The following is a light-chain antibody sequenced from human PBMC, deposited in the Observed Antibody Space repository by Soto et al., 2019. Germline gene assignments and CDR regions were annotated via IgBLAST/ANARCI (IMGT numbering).Light chain of an antibody. Sequence: DIQMTQSPSSLSASVGDRVTITCRPGESISTYLNWYQQNPGPAPRLLINAASNLQSGVPSTFTGSVSGTNFALTISSLQPEDYGAYYCQQSFSTPYTFGQGTKLDSK. V-gene: IGKV1-39*01. CDR2: AAS. J-gene: IGKJ2*01. CDR3: QQSFSTPYT. CDR1: ESISTY.